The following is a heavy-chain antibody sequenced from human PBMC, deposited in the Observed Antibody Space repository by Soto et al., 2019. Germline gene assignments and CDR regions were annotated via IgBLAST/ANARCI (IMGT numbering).Heavy chain of an antibody. D-gene: IGHD6-19*01. CDR1: GGSISSHY. CDR3: ARGREGGSGWFVDY. Sequence: SETLSLTCTVSGGSISSHYWTWNWIRQPAGKGLEWIGRIYSSGSTNYNPSLKSRVTMSVDTSKNQFSLKLTSVTAADTAVYYCARGREGGSGWFVDYWGQGALVTVSS. V-gene: IGHV4-4*07. J-gene: IGHJ4*02. CDR2: IYSSGST.